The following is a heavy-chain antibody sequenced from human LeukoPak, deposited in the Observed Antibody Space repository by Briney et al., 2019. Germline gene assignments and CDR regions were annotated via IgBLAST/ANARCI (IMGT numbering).Heavy chain of an antibody. V-gene: IGHV3-21*01. CDR1: GFSFSSYT. Sequence: GGSLRLSCSASGFSFSSYTMDWVRQSPGNGLEWVSSINYSGAYTFYADSVKGRFTISRDNAKKSLYLQMNSLGAEDTAVYYCARAAGNAWELLWGDAFDIWGQGTMVTVSS. J-gene: IGHJ3*02. CDR3: ARAAGNAWELLWGDAFDI. D-gene: IGHD1-26*01. CDR2: INYSGAYT.